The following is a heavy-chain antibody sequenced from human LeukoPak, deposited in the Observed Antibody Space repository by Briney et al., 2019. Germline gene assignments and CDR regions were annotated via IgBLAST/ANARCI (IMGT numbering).Heavy chain of an antibody. J-gene: IGHJ4*02. V-gene: IGHV3-30-3*01. Sequence: PGGSLRLSCAASAFIFSTYAMHWVRQAPGKGLEWVAVISYDGSNKYYADSVKGRFTISRDNSKNTLFLQMNSLRAEDTAVYYCARDRGSSFFCDYWGQGTLVTVSS. CDR2: ISYDGSNK. CDR3: ARDRGSSFFCDY. CDR1: AFIFSTYA. D-gene: IGHD6-13*01.